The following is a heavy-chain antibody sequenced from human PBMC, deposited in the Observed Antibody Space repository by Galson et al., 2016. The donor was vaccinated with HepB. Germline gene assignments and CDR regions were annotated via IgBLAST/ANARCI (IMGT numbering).Heavy chain of an antibody. CDR1: GGTFSSYA. CDR2: IVPIFGTA. D-gene: IGHD2-15*01. J-gene: IGHJ6*03. V-gene: IGHV1-69*13. CDR3: ARSPPGGYLGGLRYYYYYMDV. Sequence: SVKVSCKASGGTFSSYAISWVRQAPRQGLEWMGGIVPIFGTANYAQRFQGRVTITADESASTAYMELGSLRSEDTAVYYCARSPPGGYLGGLRYYYYYMDVWGQGTTVTVSS.